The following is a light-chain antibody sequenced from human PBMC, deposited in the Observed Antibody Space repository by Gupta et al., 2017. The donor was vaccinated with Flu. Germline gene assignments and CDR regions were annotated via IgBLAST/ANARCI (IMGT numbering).Light chain of an antibody. J-gene: IGKJ1*01. CDR3: QQYNNWPWA. CDR2: GAN. V-gene: IGKV3-15*01. Sequence: EIVMTQSPATLSVSPGERATLSCRASQSVSSNVAWYQQKPGQAPRLLIYGANIRAPGIPARFSGSGSGTEFTLTISSLQSEDFAIYHCQQYNNWPWAFGQGTKVEIK. CDR1: QSVSSN.